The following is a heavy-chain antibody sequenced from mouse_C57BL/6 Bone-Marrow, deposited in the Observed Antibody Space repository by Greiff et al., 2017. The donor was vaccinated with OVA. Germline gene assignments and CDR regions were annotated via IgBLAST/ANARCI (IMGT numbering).Heavy chain of an antibody. CDR2: ISSGGSYT. CDR3: ARHVWEDNY. D-gene: IGHD4-1*01. CDR1: GFTFSSYG. J-gene: IGHJ2*01. V-gene: IGHV5-6*01. Sequence: EVQLQESGGDLVKPGGSLKLSCAASGFTFSSYGMSWVRQTPDKRLEWVATISSGGSYTYYPDSVKGRFTISRDNAKNTLYLQMSSLKSEDTAMYYCARHVWEDNYWGQGTTLTVSS.